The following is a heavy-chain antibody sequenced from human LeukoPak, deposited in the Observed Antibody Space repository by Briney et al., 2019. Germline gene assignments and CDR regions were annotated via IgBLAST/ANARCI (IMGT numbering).Heavy chain of an antibody. J-gene: IGHJ6*03. Sequence: GGSLRLSCAASGFSFSDYATSWVRQAPGKGLEWVSAISGSGGDTYFADSVKGRSTISRDNSKRTVYLQMDSLRAEDTAVYYCAKDPHFYYYYYMDVWGNGTTVTVSS. CDR3: AKDPHFYYYYYMDV. CDR1: GFSFSDYA. CDR2: ISGSGGDT. V-gene: IGHV3-23*01.